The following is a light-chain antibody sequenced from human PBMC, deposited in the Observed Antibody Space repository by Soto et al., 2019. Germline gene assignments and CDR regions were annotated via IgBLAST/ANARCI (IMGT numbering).Light chain of an antibody. CDR3: SSYAGSNNVV. CDR2: EVS. Sequence: QSALTQPPSASGSPGQSVTISCTGTSRDVGGYNYVSWYQQHPGKAPKHMIYEVSKRPSGVPDRFSGSKSGNTASLTVSGLQAEDEADYYCSSYAGSNNVVFGGGTQLTVL. J-gene: IGLJ2*01. CDR1: SRDVGGYNY. V-gene: IGLV2-8*01.